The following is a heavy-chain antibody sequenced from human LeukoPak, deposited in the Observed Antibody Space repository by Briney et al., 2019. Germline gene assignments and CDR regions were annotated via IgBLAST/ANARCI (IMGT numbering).Heavy chain of an antibody. J-gene: IGHJ4*02. D-gene: IGHD2-15*01. Sequence: GGSLRLSCAASGFTFSDYYMSWIRQAPGKGLEWVSYISGSGSVTYYTESVKGRFTISRDNAKNSLYLQMNSLRAEDTAVYYCAKETVRCSGGSCYYFDYWGQGTLVTVSS. CDR1: GFTFSDYY. CDR3: AKETVRCSGGSCYYFDY. CDR2: ISGSGSVT. V-gene: IGHV3-11*01.